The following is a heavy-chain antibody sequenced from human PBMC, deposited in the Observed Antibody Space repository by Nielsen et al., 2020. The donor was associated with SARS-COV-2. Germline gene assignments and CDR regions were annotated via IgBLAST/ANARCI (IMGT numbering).Heavy chain of an antibody. CDR2: IRPSGGA. Sequence: SETLSLTCTVSGGSISSGHWWSWVRQFPGKGLEWIGYIRPSGGAYYNPSLKSRVTISVDTSKNQFSLKLISVTAADTAMYYCARDDARFDIWGQGTVVTVSS. CDR1: GGSISSGHW. CDR3: ARDDARFDI. V-gene: IGHV4-31*03. J-gene: IGHJ3*02.